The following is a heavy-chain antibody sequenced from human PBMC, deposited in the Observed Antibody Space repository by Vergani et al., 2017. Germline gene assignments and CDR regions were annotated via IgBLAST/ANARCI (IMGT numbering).Heavy chain of an antibody. CDR1: GYTFSYYY. D-gene: IGHD3-9*01. Sequence: QAQVVQSGAEVKKSGASVTLFCKTSGYTFSYYYMHWVRQAPGQGLEWMGIINPSGGHTNYAQKFQGRVTMTRDTSTSTVYVELSSLRSGDTAIYYCARGDYGILTGYRYWGQGTLVTVSA. CDR2: INPSGGHT. J-gene: IGHJ4*02. V-gene: IGHV1-46*03. CDR3: ARGDYGILTGYRY.